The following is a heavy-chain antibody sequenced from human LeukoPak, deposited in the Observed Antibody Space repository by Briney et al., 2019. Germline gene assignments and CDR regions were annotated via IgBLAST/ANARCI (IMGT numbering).Heavy chain of an antibody. CDR2: IYPGDSDT. CDR1: GYSFTSYW. Sequence: GESLKISCKGSGYSFTSYWIGWVRQMPGKGLEWMGIIYPGDSDTRYSPSFQGQVTISADKSISTAYLQWSSLKASDTAMYYCARRVMITFGGVIGYDAFGIWGQGTMVTVSS. D-gene: IGHD3-16*02. CDR3: ARRVMITFGGVIGYDAFGI. V-gene: IGHV5-51*01. J-gene: IGHJ3*02.